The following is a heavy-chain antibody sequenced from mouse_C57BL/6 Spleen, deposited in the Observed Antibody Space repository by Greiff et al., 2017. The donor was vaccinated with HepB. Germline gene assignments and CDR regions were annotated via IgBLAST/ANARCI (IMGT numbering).Heavy chain of an antibody. J-gene: IGHJ1*03. CDR3: ARAITTVVATRWYFDV. Sequence: VQLQQSGPELVKPGASVKISCKASGYAFSSSWMNWVKQRPGKGLEWIGRIYPGDGDTNYNGKFKGKATLTADKSSSTAYMQLSSLTSEDSAVYVCARAITTVVATRWYFDVWGTGTTVTVSS. D-gene: IGHD1-1*01. CDR1: GYAFSSSW. CDR2: IYPGDGDT. V-gene: IGHV1-82*01.